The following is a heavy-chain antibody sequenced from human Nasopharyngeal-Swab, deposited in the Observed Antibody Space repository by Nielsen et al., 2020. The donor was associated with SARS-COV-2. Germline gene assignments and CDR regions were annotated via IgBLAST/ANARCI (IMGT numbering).Heavy chain of an antibody. J-gene: IGHJ4*02. CDR3: ARLEYYFDY. CDR1: GGSISSYY. V-gene: IGHV4-59*08. CDR2: IYYSGST. Sequence: SETLSLTCSVSGGSISSYYWIWLRQPPGKGLEWIWYIYYSGSTNYNPSLKSRVTITVDTSKNQFSLKLSSVTAADTAVYYCARLEYYFDYWGQGTLVTVSS.